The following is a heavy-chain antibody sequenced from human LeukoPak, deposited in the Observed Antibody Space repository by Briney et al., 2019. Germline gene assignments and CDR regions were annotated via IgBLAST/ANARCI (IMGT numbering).Heavy chain of an antibody. CDR2: INSDGSST. J-gene: IGHJ4*02. D-gene: IGHD6-6*01. CDR3: ARGGRSEAARSSY. CDR1: GFTFSSYW. V-gene: IGHV3-74*01. Sequence: TGGSLGLSCAASGFTFSSYWMHWVRQAPGKGLVWVSRINSDGSSTSYADSVKGRFTISRDNAKNTLYLQMNSLRAEDTAVYYCARGGRSEAARSSYWGQGTLVTVSS.